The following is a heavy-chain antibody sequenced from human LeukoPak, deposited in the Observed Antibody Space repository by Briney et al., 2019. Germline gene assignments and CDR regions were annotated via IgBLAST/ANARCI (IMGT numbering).Heavy chain of an antibody. CDR1: GFTFSSYS. D-gene: IGHD6-13*01. J-gene: IGHJ3*02. CDR2: ISSSSSYI. CDR3: AKGWYSSSWFKGGGDAFDI. V-gene: IGHV3-21*04. Sequence: GGSLRLSCAASGFTFSSYSMNWVRQAPGKGLEWVSSISSSSSYIYYADSVKGRFTISRDNAKNSLYLQMNSLRAEDTALYYCAKGWYSSSWFKGGGDAFDIWGQGTMVTVSS.